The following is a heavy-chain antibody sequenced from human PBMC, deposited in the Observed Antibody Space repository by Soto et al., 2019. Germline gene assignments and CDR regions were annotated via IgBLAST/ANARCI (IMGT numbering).Heavy chain of an antibody. Sequence: SVKVSCKASGYTFTYRYLHWVRQAPGQALEWMGWITPFNGNTNYAQKFQDRVTITRDRSMSTAYMELSSLRSEDTAMYYCARYSDELLWYAFDIWGQGTMVTVSS. D-gene: IGHD2-2*01. J-gene: IGHJ3*02. CDR1: GYTFTYRY. CDR2: ITPFNGNT. V-gene: IGHV1-45*02. CDR3: ARYSDELLWYAFDI.